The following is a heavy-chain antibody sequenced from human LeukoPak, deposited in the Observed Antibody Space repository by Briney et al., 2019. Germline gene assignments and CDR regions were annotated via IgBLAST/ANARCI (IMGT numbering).Heavy chain of an antibody. CDR3: ARDPIEPPTYSSSWYYYYGMDV. Sequence: VASVKVSCKASGGTFSSYAISWVRQAPGQGLEWMGGIIPIFGTANYAQKFQGGVTITADESTSAAYMELSSLRSEDTAVYYCARDPIEPPTYSSSWYYYYGMDVWGQGTTVTVSS. CDR1: GGTFSSYA. D-gene: IGHD6-13*01. CDR2: IIPIFGTA. J-gene: IGHJ6*02. V-gene: IGHV1-69*13.